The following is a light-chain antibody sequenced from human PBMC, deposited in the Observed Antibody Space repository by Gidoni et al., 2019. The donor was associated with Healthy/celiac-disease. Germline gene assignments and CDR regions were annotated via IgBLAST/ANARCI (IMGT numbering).Light chain of an antibody. J-gene: IGKJ1*01. Sequence: DIQMTQSPSTLSASVGDRVTITCRASQSISSWLAWYQQKPGKAPKLLIYDASSLESGVPSRFSGSGSGTEFTLTISSLQPDDFATYYCQQYNSRTFGQGIKVEIK. V-gene: IGKV1-5*01. CDR3: QQYNSRT. CDR2: DAS. CDR1: QSISSW.